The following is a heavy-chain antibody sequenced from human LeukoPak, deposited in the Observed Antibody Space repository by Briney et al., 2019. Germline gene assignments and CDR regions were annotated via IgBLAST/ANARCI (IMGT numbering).Heavy chain of an antibody. V-gene: IGHV3-15*01. CDR3: TTDGFGSSRYYFDY. J-gene: IGHJ4*02. Sequence: GGSLRLSCAASGFTFSNAWMSWVRQAPGKGLEWVGRIKSKTDGGTTDYAAPVKGRFTISRDDSKNTLYLQMNSLKTEDTAVYCCTTDGFGSSRYYFDYWGQGTLVTVSS. CDR2: IKSKTDGGTT. D-gene: IGHD6-13*01. CDR1: GFTFSNAW.